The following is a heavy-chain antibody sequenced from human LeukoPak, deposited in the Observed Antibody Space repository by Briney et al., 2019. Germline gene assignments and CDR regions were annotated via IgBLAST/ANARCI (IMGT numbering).Heavy chain of an antibody. D-gene: IGHD5/OR15-5a*01. V-gene: IGHV3-21*01. CDR1: GFTFSSYS. CDR3: ARDSPNVCIDV. J-gene: IGHJ6*04. CDR2: ISSSSSYI. Sequence: GGSLRLSCAASGFTFSSYSMNWVRQAPGKGLEWVPSISSSSSYIYYADSVKGRFTISRDNAKNSLYLQMNSLRAEDTAVYYCARDSPNVCIDVWGKGTTVTVSS.